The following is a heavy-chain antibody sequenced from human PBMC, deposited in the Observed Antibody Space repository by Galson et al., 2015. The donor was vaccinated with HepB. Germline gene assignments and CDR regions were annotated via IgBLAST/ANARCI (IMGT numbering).Heavy chain of an antibody. J-gene: IGHJ4*02. D-gene: IGHD6-19*01. CDR2: ISYDGSNE. CDR1: GFSFSSYA. Sequence: SLRLSCAGSGFSFSSYALHWARQAPGKGLEWVAVISYDGSNEYYADSGRGRFSISRDNSENTLHLQMNSLRAEDTALYYCARAYNSGWHIDDWGQGTLVTVSS. CDR3: ARAYNSGWHIDD. V-gene: IGHV3-30-3*01.